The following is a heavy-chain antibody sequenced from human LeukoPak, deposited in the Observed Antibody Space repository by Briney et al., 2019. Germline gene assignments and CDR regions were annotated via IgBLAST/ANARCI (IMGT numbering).Heavy chain of an antibody. CDR2: ISANNGNT. CDR3: AREDCSGGSCYSLHWFDP. V-gene: IGHV1-18*01. CDR1: GYTFTRYG. Sequence: ASVNVSCKASGYTFTRYGISWVRQAPGQGLEWMGWISANNGNTNYAQKLQGRVTVTTDTSTSTAYMALRSLRSDDTAVYYCAREDCSGGSCYSLHWFDPWGQGTLVTVSS. D-gene: IGHD2-15*01. J-gene: IGHJ5*02.